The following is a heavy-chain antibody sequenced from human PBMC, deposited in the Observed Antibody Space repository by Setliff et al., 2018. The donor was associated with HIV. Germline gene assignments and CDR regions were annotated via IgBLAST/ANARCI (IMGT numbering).Heavy chain of an antibody. V-gene: IGHV3-53*01. J-gene: IGHJ4*02. D-gene: IGHD2-2*01. CDR2: IYSGGDA. CDR1: GLSISSNY. CDR3: AKGAVPAAIGGYYFDS. Sequence: PGGSLRLSCAASGLSISSNYMSWVRQAPGKGLEWVSIIYSGGDAYYSDSLKGRFTISRDNSKNTLYLQMNSLRAEDTAVYFCAKGAVPAAIGGYYFDSWGQGTLVTVSS.